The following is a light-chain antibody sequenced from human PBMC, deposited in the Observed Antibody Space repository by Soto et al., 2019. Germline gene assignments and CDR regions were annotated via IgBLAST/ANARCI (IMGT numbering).Light chain of an antibody. CDR2: GAS. Sequence: IVMTQPPATLPVSPGERATLSCRASQSVSSNLAWYQQKPGQAPRLLIYGASTRATGIPARFSGSGSRTEFTLTISSLQSEDFAVYYCQQYNNWPFTFGPGTKVDIK. CDR1: QSVSSN. V-gene: IGKV3-15*01. J-gene: IGKJ3*01. CDR3: QQYNNWPFT.